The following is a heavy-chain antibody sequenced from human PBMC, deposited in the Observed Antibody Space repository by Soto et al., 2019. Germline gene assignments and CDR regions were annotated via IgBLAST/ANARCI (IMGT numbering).Heavy chain of an antibody. J-gene: IGHJ5*02. CDR1: GYSFRTHG. CDR3: ARDLGYCNSSGCFRNWFDP. CDR2: ISTYDDKT. V-gene: IGHV1-18*01. D-gene: IGHD2-15*01. Sequence: QVQLVQSGAEVKTPGASVKVSCRASGYSFRTHGISWVRQAPGQGLEWMGWISTYDDKTNFPQKFQGRITMTTDTSTSTAYIELRSLRSDDTAVYFCARDLGYCNSSGCFRNWFDPWGQGTLVNVSS.